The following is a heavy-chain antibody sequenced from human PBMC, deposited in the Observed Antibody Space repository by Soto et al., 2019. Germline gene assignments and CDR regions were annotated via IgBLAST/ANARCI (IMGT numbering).Heavy chain of an antibody. V-gene: IGHV3-66*01. Sequence: EVQLVESGGGLVQPGGSLRLSCAASGFTVSSNYMSWVRQAPGKGLEWVSVIYSGGSTYYADSVKGRFTISRDNSKNTVYLQMNSLRVEVTAVYYCARGPLLWFGELSSVGYWGQGTLVTVSS. CDR3: ARGPLLWFGELSSVGY. J-gene: IGHJ4*02. CDR2: IYSGGST. CDR1: GFTVSSNY. D-gene: IGHD3-10*01.